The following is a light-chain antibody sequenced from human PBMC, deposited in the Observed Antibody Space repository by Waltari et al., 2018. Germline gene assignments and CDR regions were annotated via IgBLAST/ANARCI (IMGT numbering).Light chain of an antibody. J-gene: IGLJ3*02. CDR2: EVS. CDR1: SNDVGSYNR. V-gene: IGLV2-18*02. Sequence: QSALTQPPSVSGSPGQSVTISCTGTSNDVGSYNRVSWYQQHPGTAPKLMIYEVSNRPSGVPCRFSGSKSGNTASLTISGLQPEDEADYYCNSFTTSTTWVFGGGTRVTVL. CDR3: NSFTTSTTWV.